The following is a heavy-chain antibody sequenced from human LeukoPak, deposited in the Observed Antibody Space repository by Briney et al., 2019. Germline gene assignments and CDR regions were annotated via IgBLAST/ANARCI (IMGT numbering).Heavy chain of an antibody. CDR3: ARDPRSPMGYCSGGSCYDWFDP. CDR1: GGSISSSSYY. CDR2: IYYSGST. Sequence: SETLSLTCTVSGGSISSSSYYWGWIRQPPGKGLEWIGSIYYSGSTYYNPSLKSRVTISVDTSKNQFSLKLSSVTAADTAVYYCARDPRSPMGYCSGGSCYDWFDPWGQGTLVTVSS. D-gene: IGHD2-15*01. J-gene: IGHJ5*02. V-gene: IGHV4-39*07.